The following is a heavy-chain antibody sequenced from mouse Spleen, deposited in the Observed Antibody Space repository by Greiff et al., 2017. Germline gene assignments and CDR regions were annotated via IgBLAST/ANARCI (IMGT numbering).Heavy chain of an antibody. CDR1: GYSITSDYA. Sequence: EVKLMESGPGLVKPSQSLSLTCTVTGYSITSDYAWNWIRQFPGNKLEWMGYISYSGSTSYNPSLKSRISITRDTSKNQFFLQLNSVTTEDTATYYCASLLYPYAMDYWGQGTSVTVSS. CDR3: ASLLYPYAMDY. CDR2: ISYSGST. V-gene: IGHV3-2*02. J-gene: IGHJ4*01. D-gene: IGHD2-12*01.